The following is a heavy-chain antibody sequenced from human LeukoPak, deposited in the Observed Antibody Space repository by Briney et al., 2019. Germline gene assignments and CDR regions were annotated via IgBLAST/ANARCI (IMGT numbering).Heavy chain of an antibody. J-gene: IGHJ4*02. V-gene: IGHV3-30*03. Sequence: GRSLRLACAASGFTFSNFGMHWVRQAPGKGLEWVAIISYDGPNKYYADSVKGRFTISRDNSKNTLYLQMNSLRAEDTAVYYCARDLYCSGDSCYSGLKYWGQGTLVTVSS. CDR3: ARDLYCSGDSCYSGLKY. CDR2: ISYDGPNK. CDR1: GFTFSNFG. D-gene: IGHD2-15*01.